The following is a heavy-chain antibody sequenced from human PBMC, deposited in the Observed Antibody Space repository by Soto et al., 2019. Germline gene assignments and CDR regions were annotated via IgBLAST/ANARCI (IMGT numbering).Heavy chain of an antibody. CDR3: ASNGYSSTWHSWFDP. CDR2: INPSGGST. CDR1: GYTFTSYY. V-gene: IGHV1-46*03. D-gene: IGHD6-13*01. J-gene: IGHJ5*02. Sequence: QVQLVQSGAEVKKPGASVKVSCKASGYTFTSYYMHWVRQAPGQGLEWMGIINPSGGSTSYAQKFPGSGTMTGDTSTSTVYMELSSLRSEDTAVYYCASNGYSSTWHSWFDPWGQGTLVTVSS.